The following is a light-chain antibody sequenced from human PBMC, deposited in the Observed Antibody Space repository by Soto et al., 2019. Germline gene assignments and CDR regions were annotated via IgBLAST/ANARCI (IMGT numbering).Light chain of an antibody. CDR1: SSDVGGYNY. CDR3: SSYAGSNNVV. Sequence: QSVLSQPTSASGSPGQSVTISCTGTSSDVGGYNYVSWYQQDPGKAPKLMIYEVNKRPSGVPDRFSGSKSGNTASLTVSGLQPEDDSDYYCSSYAGSNNVVFGGGTKLTVL. J-gene: IGLJ2*01. CDR2: EVN. V-gene: IGLV2-8*01.